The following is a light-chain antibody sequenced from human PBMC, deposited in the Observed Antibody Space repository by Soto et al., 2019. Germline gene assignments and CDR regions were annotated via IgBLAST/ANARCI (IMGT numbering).Light chain of an antibody. CDR2: GAS. J-gene: IGKJ4*01. CDR3: QQYNNWPPVT. CDR1: QSVYTN. Sequence: EIVMTQSPATLSVSPGERATLSCRASQSVYTNLAWYQQKPGQAPRLLIYGASNSATGTPARFSGSGSGTEFTLTISSLQSEDFAVYYCQQYNNWPPVTFSGGTKVEIK. V-gene: IGKV3-15*01.